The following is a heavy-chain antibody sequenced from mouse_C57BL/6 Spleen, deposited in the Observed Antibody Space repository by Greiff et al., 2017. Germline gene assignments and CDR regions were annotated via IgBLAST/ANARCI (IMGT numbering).Heavy chain of an antibody. CDR1: GFNIKDDY. Sequence: EVQLQQSGAELVRPGASVKLSCTASGFNIKDDYMHWVKQWPEQGLEWIGWIDPENGDTAYASKFQGKATIPEDTSSNTAYLQRSSLTSRDTAFYYGTTGTRCAYRGQGALVTVSA. J-gene: IGHJ3*01. D-gene: IGHD4-1*01. CDR2: IDPENGDT. V-gene: IGHV14-4*01. CDR3: TTGTRCAY.